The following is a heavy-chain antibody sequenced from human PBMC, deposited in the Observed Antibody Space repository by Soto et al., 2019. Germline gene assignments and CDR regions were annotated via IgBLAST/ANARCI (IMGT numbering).Heavy chain of an antibody. CDR3: TRLSDFWSGYPYYYYGMDV. D-gene: IGHD3-3*01. CDR1: RFTFGDYA. J-gene: IGHJ6*02. Sequence: SLRLSCTASRFTFGDYAMSWVRQAPGKGLEWVGFIRSKAYGGTTEYAASVKGRFTISRDDSKSIAYLQMNSLKTEDTAVYYCTRLSDFWSGYPYYYYGMDVWGQGTTVTVSS. V-gene: IGHV3-49*04. CDR2: IRSKAYGGTT.